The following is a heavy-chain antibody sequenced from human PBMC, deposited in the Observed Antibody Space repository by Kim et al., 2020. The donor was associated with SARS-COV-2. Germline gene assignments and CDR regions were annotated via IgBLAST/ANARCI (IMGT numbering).Heavy chain of an antibody. V-gene: IGHV3-66*01. CDR1: GFSVSSNH. J-gene: IGHJ4*02. D-gene: IGHD7-27*01. CDR3: ARDLNWGYDY. CDR2: IYGAGNT. Sequence: GGSLRLSCAASGFSVSSNHMNWVRQAPGKGLEWVSLIYGAGNTNYADSVKGRFTISRDSSTNTLFLQMNNLIVEDTAVYYFARDLNWGYDYWCLGTLVTV.